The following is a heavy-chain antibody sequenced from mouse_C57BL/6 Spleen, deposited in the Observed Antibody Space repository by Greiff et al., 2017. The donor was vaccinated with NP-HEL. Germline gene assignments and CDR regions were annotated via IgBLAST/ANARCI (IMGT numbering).Heavy chain of an antibody. CDR3: ARSGGSHYWYFDV. V-gene: IGHV1-80*01. CDR2: IYPGDGDT. Sequence: VQLQQSGAELVKPGASVKISCKASGYAFSSYWMNWVKQRPGKGLEWIGQIYPGDGDTNYNGKFKGKATLTADKSSSTAYMQLSSLTSEDSAVYFCARSGGSHYWYFDVWGTGTTVTVSS. D-gene: IGHD1-1*01. CDR1: GYAFSSYW. J-gene: IGHJ1*03.